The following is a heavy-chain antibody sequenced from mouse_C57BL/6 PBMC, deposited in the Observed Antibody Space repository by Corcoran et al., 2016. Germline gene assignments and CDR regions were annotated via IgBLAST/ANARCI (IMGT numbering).Heavy chain of an antibody. CDR3: ARSHLLWSDY. J-gene: IGHJ2*01. V-gene: IGHV9-3*01. CDR1: GNTFTPYG. Sequence: QIQLVQSGPELKKPGETVKISCKASGNTFTPYGMSWVKQAPGKGLKWMGWINTYSGVPTYADDFKGRFAFSLETSASTAYLQINNLKNEDTATYFCARSHLLWSDYWGQGTTLAVSS. D-gene: IGHD2-1*01. CDR2: INTYSGVP.